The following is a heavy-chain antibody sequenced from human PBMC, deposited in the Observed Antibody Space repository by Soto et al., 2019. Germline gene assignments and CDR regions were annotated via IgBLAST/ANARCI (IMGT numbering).Heavy chain of an antibody. CDR2: IYYSGST. CDR3: ARDRGREEPRYYYYYGMDV. J-gene: IGHJ6*02. V-gene: IGHV4-59*01. D-gene: IGHD1-1*01. CDR1: GGSISSYY. Sequence: SETLSLTCTVSGGSISSYYWRWIRQPPGKGLEWIGYIYYSGSTNYNPSLKSRVTISVDTSKNQFSLKLSSVTAADTAVYYCARDRGREEPRYYYYYGMDVWGQGTTVTVSS.